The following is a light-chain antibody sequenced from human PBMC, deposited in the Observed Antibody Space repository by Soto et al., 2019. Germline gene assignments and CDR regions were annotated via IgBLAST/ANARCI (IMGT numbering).Light chain of an antibody. CDR2: DVS. Sequence: QSALTQPRSVSGSPGQSVTISCTGTSSDVGGYNYVSWYQQHPGKAPKLMIYDVSKRPSGVPDRFSGSKSGNTASLTISGLQAEYEADYYCCSYAGSPYVVFGGGTKVTVL. CDR1: SSDVGGYNY. V-gene: IGLV2-11*01. J-gene: IGLJ2*01. CDR3: CSYAGSPYVV.